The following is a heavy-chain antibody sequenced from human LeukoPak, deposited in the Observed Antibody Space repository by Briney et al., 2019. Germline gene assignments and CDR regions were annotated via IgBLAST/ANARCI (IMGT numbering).Heavy chain of an antibody. D-gene: IGHD4-17*01. V-gene: IGHV4-61*01. Sequence: SETLSLTCTVSGGPVSSGSYYWSWIRQPPGKGLEWIGYIYYSGSTNYNPSLKSRVTISVDTSKNQFSLKLSSVTAADTAVYYCARDGDYGGPYYFDYWGQGTLVTVSS. J-gene: IGHJ4*02. CDR2: IYYSGST. CDR3: ARDGDYGGPYYFDY. CDR1: GGPVSSGSYY.